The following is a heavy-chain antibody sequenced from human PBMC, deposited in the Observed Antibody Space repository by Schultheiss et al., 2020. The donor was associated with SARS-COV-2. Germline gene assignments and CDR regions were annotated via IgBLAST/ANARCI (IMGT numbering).Heavy chain of an antibody. CDR1: GYTFTGYY. J-gene: IGHJ4*02. V-gene: IGHV1-2*02. CDR3: ARRARIVGATANYYFDY. Sequence: ASVKVSCKASGYTFTGYYMHWVRQAPGQGLEWMGWMNPNSGNTGYAQKFQGRVTMTRDTSISTAYMELSRLRSDDTAVYYCARRARIVGATANYYFDYWGQGTLVTVSS. CDR2: MNPNSGNT. D-gene: IGHD1-26*01.